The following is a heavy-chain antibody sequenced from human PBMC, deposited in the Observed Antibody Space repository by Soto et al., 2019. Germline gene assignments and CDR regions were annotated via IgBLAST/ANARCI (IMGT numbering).Heavy chain of an antibody. Sequence: QITLKESGPTLVKPTQTLTLTCTFSGFSLSTTGMGVGWIRQPPGKALEWLALIYWDGEKRYSPSLKSRLTITTDTSKNQVVLTMTNMDPVDTATYYCAHRPWYAFEPWGQGILVTVSS. J-gene: IGHJ5*02. V-gene: IGHV2-5*02. CDR1: GFSLSTTGMG. D-gene: IGHD6-13*01. CDR2: IYWDGEK. CDR3: AHRPWYAFEP.